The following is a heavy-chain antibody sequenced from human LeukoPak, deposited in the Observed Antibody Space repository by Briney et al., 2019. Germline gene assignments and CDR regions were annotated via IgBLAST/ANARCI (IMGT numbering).Heavy chain of an antibody. Sequence: SGPALVKPTQPLTLTCTFSGFSLSTSGMCVSWVRQPPGKALEWLALIDWDDDKYYSTSLKTRLTISQGTSKNQVVLTKTNMDPVDTATYYCARIAQYSGYDVFDYWGQGTLVTVSS. J-gene: IGHJ4*02. CDR3: ARIAQYSGYDVFDY. CDR1: GFSLSTSGMC. D-gene: IGHD5-12*01. CDR2: IDWDDDK. V-gene: IGHV2-70*20.